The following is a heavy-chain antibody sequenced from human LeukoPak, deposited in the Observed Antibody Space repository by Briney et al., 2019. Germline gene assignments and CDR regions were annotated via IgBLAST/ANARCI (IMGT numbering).Heavy chain of an antibody. Sequence: GRSLGLSCAASGFTFSSYGMHWVRQAPGKGLEWVAVISYDGSNKYYADSVKGRFTISRDNSKNTLYLQMNSLRAEDTAVYYCAKDRRYYGSGSYMDYWGQGTLVTVSS. D-gene: IGHD3-10*01. V-gene: IGHV3-30*18. J-gene: IGHJ4*02. CDR2: ISYDGSNK. CDR3: AKDRRYYGSGSYMDY. CDR1: GFTFSSYG.